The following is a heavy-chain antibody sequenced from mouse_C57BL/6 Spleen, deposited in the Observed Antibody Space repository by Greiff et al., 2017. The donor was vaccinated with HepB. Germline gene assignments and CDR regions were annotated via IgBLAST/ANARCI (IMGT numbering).Heavy chain of an antibody. CDR1: GFTFSDYY. Sequence: EVQLVESGGGLVQPGGSLKLSCAASGFTFSDYYMYWVRQTPEKRLEWVAYISNGGGSTYYPDTVKGRFTISRDNAKNTLYLQMSRLKSEDTAMYYCARLFITQGAMDYWGQGTSVTVSS. CDR3: ARLFITQGAMDY. J-gene: IGHJ4*01. CDR2: ISNGGGST. D-gene: IGHD1-1*01. V-gene: IGHV5-12*01.